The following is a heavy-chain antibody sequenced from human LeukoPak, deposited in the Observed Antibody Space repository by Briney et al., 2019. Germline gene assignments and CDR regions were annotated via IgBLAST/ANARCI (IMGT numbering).Heavy chain of an antibody. D-gene: IGHD1-26*01. V-gene: IGHV4-59*01. CDR3: ASGRDLLTDSQH. CDR2: IYYRGST. J-gene: IGHJ1*01. CDR1: GASISNYY. Sequence: PSETLSLTCTVSGASISNYYWSWIRQSPGKGLEWIGHIYYRGSTNYNPSLKSRVTISVDTSKNQFSLKLSSVTAADTAVYYCASGRDLLTDSQHCGQGKLVTVSS.